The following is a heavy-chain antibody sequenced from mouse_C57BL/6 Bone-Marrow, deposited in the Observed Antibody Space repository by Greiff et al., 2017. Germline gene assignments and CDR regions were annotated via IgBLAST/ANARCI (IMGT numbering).Heavy chain of an antibody. J-gene: IGHJ2*01. CDR3: ARWNYYGSSYGY. V-gene: IGHV1-81*01. Sequence: VQLQQPGAELVKPGASVKLSCKASGYTFTSYGISWVKQRTGQGLEWIGEIYPRSGNTYYNEKFKGKATLTADKSSSTAYMELRSLTSEDSAVYFCARWNYYGSSYGYWGQGTTLTVSS. CDR1: GYTFTSYG. D-gene: IGHD1-1*01. CDR2: IYPRSGNT.